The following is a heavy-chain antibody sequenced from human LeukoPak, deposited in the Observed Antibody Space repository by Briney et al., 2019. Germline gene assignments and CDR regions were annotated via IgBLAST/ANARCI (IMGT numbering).Heavy chain of an antibody. CDR2: FIIIRSYI. J-gene: IGHJ4*02. V-gene: IGHV3-21*01. CDR3: ARRRDGYYFDY. Sequence: VSSFIIIRSYIYYADSVKGRFTISRENDKNSLYLQMNSLRAEDTAVYYCARRRDGYYFDYWGQGTLVTVSS. D-gene: IGHD5-24*01.